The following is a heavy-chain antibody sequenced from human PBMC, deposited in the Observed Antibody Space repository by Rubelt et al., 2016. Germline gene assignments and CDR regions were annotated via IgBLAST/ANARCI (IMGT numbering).Heavy chain of an antibody. CDR2: IFHSGTT. V-gene: IGHV4-30-2*01. CDR1: GGSVNSGGYS. CDR3: ARGNTALVSLNY. D-gene: IGHD5-18*01. J-gene: IGHJ4*02. Sequence: QLQLQESGSGLVKTSQTLSLTCAVSGGSVNSGGYSWSWIRQPPGKGLEWIGYIFHSGTTSYNPSLKSRVTISIDTSKNQFARKLSAVTAADTAVYYWARGNTALVSLNYWGQGTLVTVSS.